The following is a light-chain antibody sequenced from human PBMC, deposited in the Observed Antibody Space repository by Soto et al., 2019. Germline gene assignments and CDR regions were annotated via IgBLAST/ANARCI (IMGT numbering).Light chain of an antibody. V-gene: IGKV1-39*01. J-gene: IGKJ1*01. CDR3: QQIYDNPRT. CDR2: AAS. CDR1: QNINTY. Sequence: DIQMTQSPSSLSASIGDRVTITCRASQNINTYLNRYQQKPGKAPQLLIYAASSLQSGVTSRFSGSASGTDFTLTISSLQPEAFATYYCQQIYDNPRTFGQGTKVDIK.